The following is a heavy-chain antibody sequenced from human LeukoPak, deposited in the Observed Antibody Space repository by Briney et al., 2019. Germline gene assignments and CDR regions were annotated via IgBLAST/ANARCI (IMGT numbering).Heavy chain of an antibody. D-gene: IGHD2-21*02. CDR2: ISSGGDRT. J-gene: IGHJ4*02. CDR1: GVSFNTNA. CDR3: AKVTSDY. Sequence: PGGSLRLSCAASGVSFNTNALSWVRQAPGKGLEWVSSISSGGDRTYYADSVKGRFTISRDNSKNTLSLQMNSLRAEDTALYYCAKVTSDYWGQGTLVSVSS. V-gene: IGHV3-23*01.